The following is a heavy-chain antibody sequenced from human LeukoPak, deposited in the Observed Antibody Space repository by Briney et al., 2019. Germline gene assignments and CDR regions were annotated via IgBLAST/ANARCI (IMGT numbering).Heavy chain of an antibody. D-gene: IGHD5-18*01. CDR1: GFTFSSYG. Sequence: GGSLRLSCAASGFTFSSYGMHWVRQAPGKGLEWVAVISYDGSNKYYADSGKGRFTISRDNPKNTLYLQMNSLRAEDTAVYYCAKHRGYRYGPLGMDVWGQGTTVTVSS. CDR3: AKHRGYRYGPLGMDV. CDR2: ISYDGSNK. J-gene: IGHJ6*02. V-gene: IGHV3-30*18.